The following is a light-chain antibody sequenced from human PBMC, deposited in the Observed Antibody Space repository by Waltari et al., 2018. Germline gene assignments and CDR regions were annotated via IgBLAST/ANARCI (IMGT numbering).Light chain of an antibody. Sequence: ERVMTQSPATLSVSPGERATLSCRASQSVNNNLAWYQQKPGQAPRLLISGASARATGITARFSGSGSGTEFTLTISSMQSEDSAVYYCQQYNNWPYTFGQGTKLEIK. CDR2: GAS. V-gene: IGKV3-15*01. CDR3: QQYNNWPYT. J-gene: IGKJ2*01. CDR1: QSVNNN.